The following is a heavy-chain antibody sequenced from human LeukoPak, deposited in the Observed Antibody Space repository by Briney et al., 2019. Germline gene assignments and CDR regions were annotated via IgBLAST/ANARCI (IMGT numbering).Heavy chain of an antibody. Sequence: SETLSLTCTVSGGSISSYYWTWIRQPPGKGLEWIGYIYSSGRTNCNPSLKSQVTMSVDTSKNQFSLKVISVTAADTAVYYCARLSAGFNSSYWFDPWGQGTLVTVSS. J-gene: IGHJ5*02. CDR1: GGSISSYY. V-gene: IGHV4-4*09. D-gene: IGHD2/OR15-2a*01. CDR3: ARLSAGFNSSYWFDP. CDR2: IYSSGRT.